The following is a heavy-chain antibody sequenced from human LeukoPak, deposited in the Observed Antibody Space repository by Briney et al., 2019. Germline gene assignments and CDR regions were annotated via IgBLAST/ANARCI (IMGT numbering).Heavy chain of an antibody. Sequence: GGSLRLSCAASGFTFSSYAMSWVRQAPGKGLEWVSAISGSGGSTYYADSVKGRFTISRDDSKNTLYLQMNSLRAEDTAVYYCARDAPLYGSGGYGYWGQGTLVTVSS. D-gene: IGHD3-10*01. CDR2: ISGSGGST. V-gene: IGHV3-23*01. J-gene: IGHJ4*02. CDR3: ARDAPLYGSGGYGY. CDR1: GFTFSSYA.